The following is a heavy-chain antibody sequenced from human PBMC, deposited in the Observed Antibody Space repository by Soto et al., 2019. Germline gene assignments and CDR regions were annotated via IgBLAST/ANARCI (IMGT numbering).Heavy chain of an antibody. CDR3: ARDEHRHSGYDFDY. V-gene: IGHV3-74*01. J-gene: IGHJ4*02. Sequence: GGSLSLSCVASGFTFSNYWMHWVRQAPGKGLVWVSRINSDGSTRSYAESVKGRFTISRDNVKNTLYLQMNSLRAEDTAVYYCARDEHRHSGYDFDYWGQGTLVTVSS. CDR2: INSDGSTR. D-gene: IGHD5-12*01. CDR1: GFTFSNYW.